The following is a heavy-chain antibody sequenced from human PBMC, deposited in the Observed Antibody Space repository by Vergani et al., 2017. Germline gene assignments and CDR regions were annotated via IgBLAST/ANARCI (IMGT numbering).Heavy chain of an antibody. CDR3: ARDRLFPNDVFDI. Sequence: QVQLVESGGGVVQPGESLRLSCAASGFPFSTYGMHWVRQAPGKGLEWVAFIQKDGIDKFYADSVRGRFTISRDNFKNTLYLQLSSLRVGDTAIYYCARDRLFPNDVFDIWGQGTLVTVFS. J-gene: IGHJ3*02. D-gene: IGHD2/OR15-2a*01. CDR2: IQKDGIDK. V-gene: IGHV3-30*02. CDR1: GFPFSTYG.